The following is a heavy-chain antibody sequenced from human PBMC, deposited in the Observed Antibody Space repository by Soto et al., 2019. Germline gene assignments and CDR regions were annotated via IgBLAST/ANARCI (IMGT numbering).Heavy chain of an antibody. Sequence: SETLSLTCTVSGSSVSSGSYYWSWIRQPPGKGLEWIGYIYYSGSTNYNPSLKSRVTISVDTSKNQFSLKLSSVTAADTAVYYCARESHLYGDYFDYWGQGTLVTVSS. V-gene: IGHV4-61*01. D-gene: IGHD4-17*01. CDR1: GSSVSSGSYY. CDR2: IYYSGST. J-gene: IGHJ4*02. CDR3: ARESHLYGDYFDY.